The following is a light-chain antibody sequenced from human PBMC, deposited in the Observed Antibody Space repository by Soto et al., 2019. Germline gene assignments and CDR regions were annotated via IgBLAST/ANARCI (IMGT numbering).Light chain of an antibody. CDR3: QQYNNWPWT. CDR1: QSISSN. Sequence: EIVMTQSPATLSVSPGEGATLSCRASQSISSNLAWHQQKPGQAPRLLITGASTRATGIAARISGSGSGTEFTLTISSLQSEDFAVYYCQQYNNWPWTFGQGTKV. J-gene: IGKJ1*01. CDR2: GAS. V-gene: IGKV3-15*01.